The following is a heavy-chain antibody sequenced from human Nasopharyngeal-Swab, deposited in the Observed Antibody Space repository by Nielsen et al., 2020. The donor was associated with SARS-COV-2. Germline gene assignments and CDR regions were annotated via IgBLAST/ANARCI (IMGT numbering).Heavy chain of an antibody. J-gene: IGHJ6*02. Sequence: ASVKVSCKASGYTFTGYYMHWVRQAPGQGLEWMGWINPNSGGTNYAQKFQGWVTITRDMSTSTAYMELSSLRSEDTAVYYCAADVVVVRGMDVWGQGTTVTVSS. V-gene: IGHV1-2*04. D-gene: IGHD2-15*01. CDR1: GYTFTGYY. CDR3: AADVVVVRGMDV. CDR2: INPNSGGT.